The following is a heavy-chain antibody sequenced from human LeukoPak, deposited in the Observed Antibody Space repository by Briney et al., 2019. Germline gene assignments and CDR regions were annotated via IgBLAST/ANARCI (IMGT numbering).Heavy chain of an antibody. J-gene: IGHJ4*02. V-gene: IGHV4-59*11. D-gene: IGHD3-16*01. CDR2: IYFDGST. Sequence: PSETLSLTCTVSGGSMSNHYWSWIRRPPEKGLEWIGFIYFDGSTNYNPSLKSRVTISVDTPKNQFSLKLTSVTPADTAVYYCARGGASSRHFDYWGQGALVTVSS. CDR3: ARGGASSRHFDY. CDR1: GGSMSNHY.